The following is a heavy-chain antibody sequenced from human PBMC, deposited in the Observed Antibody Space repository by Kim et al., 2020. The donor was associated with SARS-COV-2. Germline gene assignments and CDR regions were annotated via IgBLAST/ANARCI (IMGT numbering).Heavy chain of an antibody. Sequence: SETLSLTCSVSGASISSNTYHWAWIRQSPGRGLEWIGSIYYSGTSYYSPSLKSRVTISVDSSKNHVSLRLTSVTAADTVLYFCARPNKAFYTNYFDPWGQGTLVTVYS. V-gene: IGHV4-39*02. D-gene: IGHD3-10*01. CDR3: ARPNKAFYTNYFDP. J-gene: IGHJ5*02. CDR2: IYYSGTS. CDR1: GASISSNTYH.